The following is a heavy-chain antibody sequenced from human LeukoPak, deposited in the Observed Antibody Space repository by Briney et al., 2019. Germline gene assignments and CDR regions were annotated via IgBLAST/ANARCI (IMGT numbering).Heavy chain of an antibody. J-gene: IGHJ3*02. CDR1: GGSFSGYY. V-gene: IGHV4-34*01. D-gene: IGHD5-24*01. Sequence: SETLSLTCAVYGGSFSGYYWSWIRQPPGKGLEWIGEINHSGSTNCNPSLKSRVTISVDTSKNQFSLKLSSVTAADTAVYYCARAPGGWLIDAFDIWGQGTMVTVSS. CDR2: INHSGST. CDR3: ARAPGGWLIDAFDI.